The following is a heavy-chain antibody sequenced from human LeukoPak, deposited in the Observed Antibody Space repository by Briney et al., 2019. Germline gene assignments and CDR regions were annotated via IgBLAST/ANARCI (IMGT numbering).Heavy chain of an antibody. D-gene: IGHD2-15*01. CDR2: IYYSGST. J-gene: IGHJ4*02. V-gene: IGHV4-39*07. CDR3: ARFPHVGYCSGGSCEIVN. CDR1: GGSISSSNYY. Sequence: SETLSLTCTVSGGSISSSNYYWGWIRQPPGKGLEWIGSIYYSGSTYYNPSLKSRVTISVDTSKNQFSLKLSSVTAADTAVYYCARFPHVGYCSGGSCEIVNWGQGTLVTVSS.